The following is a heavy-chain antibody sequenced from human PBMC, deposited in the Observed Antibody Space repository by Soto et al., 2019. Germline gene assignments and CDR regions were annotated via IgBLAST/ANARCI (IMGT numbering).Heavy chain of an antibody. CDR3: VRGLDQPPVGLYFDT. J-gene: IGHJ4*02. CDR1: GFTLGSYS. CDR2: ISSSSYSI. D-gene: IGHD2-2*01. Sequence: EVQLVESGGGLVKPGGSLRLSCEVSGFTLGSYSMNWVRQAPGKGLEWVSYISSSSYSIYYADSVRGRFTISRDNPRNSLYLQMNSLRAEDTAVYYCVRGLDQPPVGLYFDTWGQGTLVTVSS. V-gene: IGHV3-21*01.